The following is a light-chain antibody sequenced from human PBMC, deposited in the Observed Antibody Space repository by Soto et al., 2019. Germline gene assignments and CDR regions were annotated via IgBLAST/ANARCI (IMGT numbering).Light chain of an antibody. CDR1: QSVSSN. V-gene: IGKV3-15*01. Sequence: EIVMTQSPATLSVSPGERATLSCRASQSVSSNLAWYQQKPGQAPRLLIYGASTRATGIPARFSGSGSGTEFPLTIGSLQSEVFAFYYCQQKNNWPRRCGKGTKGDIK. CDR3: QQKNNWPRR. J-gene: IGKJ1*01. CDR2: GAS.